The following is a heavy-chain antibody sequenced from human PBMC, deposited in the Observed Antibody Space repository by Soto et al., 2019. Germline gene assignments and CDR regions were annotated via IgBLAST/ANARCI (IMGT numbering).Heavy chain of an antibody. Sequence: SETLSLTCTVSGGSISSYYWIWIRQPAGKGLEWIGRIYTSGSTNYNPSLKSRVTMSVDTSKNQFSLKLSSVTAADTAVYYCARDWVVVVPAAISYYYYGMDVWGQGTTVTVSS. V-gene: IGHV4-4*07. CDR3: ARDWVVVVPAAISYYYYGMDV. CDR1: GGSISSYY. CDR2: IYTSGST. J-gene: IGHJ6*02. D-gene: IGHD2-2*01.